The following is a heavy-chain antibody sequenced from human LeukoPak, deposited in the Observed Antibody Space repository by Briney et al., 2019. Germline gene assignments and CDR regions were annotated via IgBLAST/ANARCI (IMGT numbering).Heavy chain of an antibody. J-gene: IGHJ4*02. D-gene: IGHD3-10*01. Sequence: GGSLRLSCAASGFTVSSNYMSWVRHAPGKGLEWVSSISGRGDTSYYADSVKGRFRVSRDNSKNTLSLHMNSLRVEDTAVYYCAKDLAFYASGDYFDHWGQGTLVTVSS. CDR2: ISGRGDTS. CDR1: GFTVSSNY. V-gene: IGHV3-23*01. CDR3: AKDLAFYASGDYFDH.